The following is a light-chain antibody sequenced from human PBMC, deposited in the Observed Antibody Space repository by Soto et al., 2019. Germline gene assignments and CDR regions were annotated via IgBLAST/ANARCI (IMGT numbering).Light chain of an antibody. CDR2: GAS. CDR1: QRVSSGY. Sequence: IVLTQYPGSLSGSPGERAAVSCGASQRVSSGYLAWYQQKHGQAPRLVIYGASTRATGIPARFSGSGSGTEFTITISSLKPEDGPVYYCQQWKDWTLTFGGGTKVDIK. CDR3: QQWKDWTLT. J-gene: IGKJ4*01. V-gene: IGKV3-20*01.